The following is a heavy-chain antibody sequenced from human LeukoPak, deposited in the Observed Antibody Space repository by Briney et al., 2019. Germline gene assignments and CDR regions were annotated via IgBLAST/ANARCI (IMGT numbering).Heavy chain of an antibody. CDR3: ARVWGSDAFDI. V-gene: IGHV3-74*01. Sequence: RGSPRLSRAASGFTFSHYWMQWVRQAPGKGLVWVSRINSDGSSTTHADSVKGRFTISRDNAKNTLYLQMNSLRTEDTAEYYCARVWGSDAFDIWGQGTMVTISS. J-gene: IGHJ3*02. D-gene: IGHD3-16*01. CDR1: GFTFSHYW. CDR2: INSDGSST.